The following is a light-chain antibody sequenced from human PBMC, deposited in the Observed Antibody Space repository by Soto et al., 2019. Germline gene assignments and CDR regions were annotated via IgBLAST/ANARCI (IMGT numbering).Light chain of an antibody. J-gene: IGKJ4*01. Sequence: AIEMTQSPSSLSASVGDRVTITCRASQGIGSDLAWYQQRPGKAPKLLIYAVSSLQNGVPSRFSGSGSGTDFTLTISSLQPEDFATYYCLQDHNLLTFGGGTMVEI. CDR2: AVS. V-gene: IGKV1-6*01. CDR1: QGIGSD. CDR3: LQDHNLLT.